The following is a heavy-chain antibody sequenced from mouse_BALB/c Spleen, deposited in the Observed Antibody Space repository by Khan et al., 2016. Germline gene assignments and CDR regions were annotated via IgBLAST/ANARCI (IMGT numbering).Heavy chain of an antibody. Sequence: QVQLQQPGAELMKPGASVKISCKATGYTFSTYWIEWVKQRPGHGLEWIGEILPGSGSINYNEKFKGKATFTADTSSNTAYMQLSSLTSEDSAVXYCSRGLGQGYFDYWGQGTTLTVSS. CDR3: SRGLGQGYFDY. J-gene: IGHJ2*01. CDR2: ILPGSGSI. V-gene: IGHV1-9*01. CDR1: GYTFSTYW.